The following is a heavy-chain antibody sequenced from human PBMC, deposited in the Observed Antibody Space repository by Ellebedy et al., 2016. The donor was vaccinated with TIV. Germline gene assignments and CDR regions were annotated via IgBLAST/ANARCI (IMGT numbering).Heavy chain of an antibody. CDR1: GGPFSGYY. CDR2: INHSGST. J-gene: IGHJ5*02. D-gene: IGHD5-24*01. CDR3: ATSPAMATRIDH. V-gene: IGHV4-34*01. Sequence: MPSETLSLTCAVYGGPFSGYYWNWIRQPPGKGLEWIGEINHSGSTNYNSSLKSRVTMSVHTSKNQFFLRLTSVTATDTAVYYCATSPAMATRIDHWGRGTLVTVSS.